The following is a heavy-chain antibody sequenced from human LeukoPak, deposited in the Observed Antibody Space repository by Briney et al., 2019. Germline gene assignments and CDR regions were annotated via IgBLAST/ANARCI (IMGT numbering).Heavy chain of an antibody. Sequence: PSETLSLTCTVSGGSISNSSYYWGWIRQPPGKGLEWIGSIYYSGSTYYNPSLKSRVTISVDTSKNQFSLKVSSVTAADTAVYYCAGAPSESYGAFDIWGQGTMVTVSS. V-gene: IGHV4-39*07. D-gene: IGHD1-26*01. CDR3: AGAPSESYGAFDI. CDR2: IYYSGST. CDR1: GGSISNSSYY. J-gene: IGHJ3*02.